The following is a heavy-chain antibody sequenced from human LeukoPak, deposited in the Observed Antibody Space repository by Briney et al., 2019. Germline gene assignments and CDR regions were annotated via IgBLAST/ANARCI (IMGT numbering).Heavy chain of an antibody. V-gene: IGHV1-18*01. J-gene: IGHJ4*02. CDR1: GYTFTSYG. D-gene: IGHD3-9*01. Sequence: ASVKVSCKASGYTFTSYGISWVRQAPGQGLEWMGWISAYNGDTNCAQKLQGRVTMTTDTSTSTAYMELRSLRSDDTAVYYCARARDGDYDILTGYYSSFGYWGQGTLVTVSS. CDR3: ARARDGDYDILTGYYSSFGY. CDR2: ISAYNGDT.